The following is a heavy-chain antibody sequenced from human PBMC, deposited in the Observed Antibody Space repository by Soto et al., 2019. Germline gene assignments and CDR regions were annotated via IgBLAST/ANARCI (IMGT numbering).Heavy chain of an antibody. CDR3: TRAVDGMIPTAY. J-gene: IGHJ4*02. CDR2: INSDGTYT. D-gene: IGHD3-22*01. CDR1: GFTFSGYW. V-gene: IGHV3-74*01. Sequence: EVQLVESGGGLVQPGGSLRLSCAASGFTFSGYWMHWVRQAPGKGLTWVSRINSDGTYTSSADSVRGRFTISRDDARNPLYLQMNSLRIEDMAVYYCTRAVDGMIPTAYWGQGTLVTVSS.